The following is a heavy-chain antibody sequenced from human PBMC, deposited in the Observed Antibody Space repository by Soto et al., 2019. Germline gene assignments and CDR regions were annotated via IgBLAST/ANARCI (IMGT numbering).Heavy chain of an antibody. CDR1: DGSITSATC. Sequence: SETLSLTCTVSDGSITSATCWSWIRQSPGKGLQWIGEIYHGGSTNYNPSLKSRASISVDKAKNQFSLELTSVTAADTAVYYCARGYSGYVDWGQGTLVTVSS. V-gene: IGHV4-4*02. CDR2: IYHGGST. CDR3: ARGYSGYVD. D-gene: IGHD5-12*01. J-gene: IGHJ4*02.